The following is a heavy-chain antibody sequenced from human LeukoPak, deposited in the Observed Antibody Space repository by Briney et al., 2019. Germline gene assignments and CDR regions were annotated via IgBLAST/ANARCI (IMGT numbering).Heavy chain of an antibody. J-gene: IGHJ4*02. Sequence: GGSLSLSCAASGFTFSRYAMHWVRPAPGKGLDCASAISSNGGSTYYANSVKGRFTISRDNSKNTLYLKMGSLRAEDMAVYYCARSDDYDYVRGSYRYIFDYWGQGTLVTVSS. CDR1: GFTFSRYA. CDR2: ISSNGGST. D-gene: IGHD3-16*02. CDR3: ARSDDYDYVRGSYRYIFDY. V-gene: IGHV3-64*01.